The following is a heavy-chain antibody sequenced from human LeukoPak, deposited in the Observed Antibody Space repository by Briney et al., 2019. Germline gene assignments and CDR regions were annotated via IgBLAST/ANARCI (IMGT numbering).Heavy chain of an antibody. CDR1: GGSITISDNY. CDR3: ATREHHVLRTPGEY. V-gene: IGHV4-39*01. Sequence: SETLSLTCTVSGGSITISDNYWGWIRLPPGKGLEWIGTISHTGTTYYNPSLQSRVTISVDKSKNQFSLKLSSVTAADTAVYYCATREHHVLRTPGEYWGQGTLVTVSS. J-gene: IGHJ4*02. CDR2: ISHTGTT. D-gene: IGHD6-6*01.